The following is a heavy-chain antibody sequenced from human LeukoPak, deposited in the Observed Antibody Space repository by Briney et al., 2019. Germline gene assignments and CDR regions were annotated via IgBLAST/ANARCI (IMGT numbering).Heavy chain of an antibody. CDR2: IHTSGST. Sequence: PSETLSLTCTVSGASISGYCWSWLRQSPGKELEWIGYIHTSGSTRFNPSLQSRVTLSFDTSKDQFSLKLTSLTAADTAVYYCARHLSSTSYPFYYYLDVWGKGTTVTVSS. CDR3: ARHLSSTSYPFYYYLDV. CDR1: GASISGYC. D-gene: IGHD2-2*02. V-gene: IGHV4-4*09. J-gene: IGHJ6*03.